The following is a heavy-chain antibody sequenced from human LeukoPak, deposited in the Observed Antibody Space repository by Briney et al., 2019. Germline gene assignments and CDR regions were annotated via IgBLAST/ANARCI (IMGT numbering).Heavy chain of an antibody. Sequence: WGSLRLSCVASGFIFRNYAMTWVRQAPGKGLEWVSAIGGDGVGKDYADSVKGRFTISRDNSKSTLYLQMNSLRAEDTALYYCAKRMGGTPDHWGLGTLVAASS. D-gene: IGHD1-26*01. CDR2: IGGDGVGK. J-gene: IGHJ5*02. CDR1: GFIFRNYA. CDR3: AKRMGGTPDH. V-gene: IGHV3-23*01.